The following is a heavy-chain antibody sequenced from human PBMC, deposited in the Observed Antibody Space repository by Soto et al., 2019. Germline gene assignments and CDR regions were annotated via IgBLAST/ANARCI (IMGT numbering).Heavy chain of an antibody. V-gene: IGHV3-30*03. D-gene: IGHD4-4*01. CDR1: GFIFTSYG. CDR2: ILHDGSAE. Sequence: GGSLRLSCAAPGFIFTSYGMHWVRQAPGKGLEWMALILHDGSAEYYADSVKGRFTISRDNSKNTLYLQMNSLTAEDTAVYYCARSRDGYSFYFYYGMDGWGQGTTVTVSS. CDR3: ARSRDGYSFYFYYGMDG. J-gene: IGHJ6*02.